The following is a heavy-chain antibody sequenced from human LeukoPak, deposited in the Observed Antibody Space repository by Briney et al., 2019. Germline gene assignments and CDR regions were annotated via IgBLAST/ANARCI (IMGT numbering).Heavy chain of an antibody. Sequence: GGSLRLSCAASGFTFDDYGMSWVRQAPGKGLEWVGRIKSKSDGGTTDYAAPVKGKVTISRDDSKNTVHLQLNSLKTEDTAVYYCTTEGALLWFGDWGQGTLATVSS. V-gene: IGHV3-15*01. D-gene: IGHD3-10*01. CDR2: IKSKSDGGTT. J-gene: IGHJ4*02. CDR3: TTEGALLWFGD. CDR1: GFTFDDYG.